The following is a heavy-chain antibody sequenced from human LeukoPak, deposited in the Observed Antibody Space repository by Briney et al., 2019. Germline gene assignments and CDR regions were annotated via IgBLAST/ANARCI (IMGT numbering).Heavy chain of an antibody. CDR2: IYSGGST. D-gene: IGHD2-2*01. J-gene: IGHJ4*02. CDR3: AKGRSGVSSAAINY. Sequence: GGSLRLSCEASGFTVSSNYMSWVRQAPGKGLEWVSVIYSGGSTYHADSVKGRFTISRDNSKNTLHLQMNSLRAEDTAVYSCAKGRSGVSSAAINYWGQGTLVTVSS. V-gene: IGHV3-66*01. CDR1: GFTVSSNY.